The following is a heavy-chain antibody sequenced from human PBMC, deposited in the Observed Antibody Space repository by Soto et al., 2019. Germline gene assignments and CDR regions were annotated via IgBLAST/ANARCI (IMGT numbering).Heavy chain of an antibody. CDR2: TIPILGIT. D-gene: IGHD4-4*01. Sequence: QVELVQSGAEVKKPGSSLKVSCKASGGTFSSHTISWVRLAPGQGLEWMGRTIPILGITNYAQNFQGRVTLTADTSTGTASMESSSLRSEDTAVYYCGISRHDSNFYYYGTDVWGQGTTVTVSS. CDR3: GISRHDSNFYYYGTDV. CDR1: GGTFSSHT. V-gene: IGHV1-69*02. J-gene: IGHJ6*02.